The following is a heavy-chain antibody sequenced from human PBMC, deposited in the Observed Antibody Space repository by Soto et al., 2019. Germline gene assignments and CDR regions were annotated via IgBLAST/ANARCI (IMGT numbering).Heavy chain of an antibody. CDR1: GGSISRTTYS. Sequence: PSETLSLTCTVSGGSISRTTYSWGWIRQPPGKGLEWIGNIYHSGRTSYNTSLKTRLTISKDASKNQVVLTMTNMDPVYTATYFCARFRRYMSGRPFDYWGQGTQVTVSS. D-gene: IGHD3-9*01. J-gene: IGHJ4*02. CDR3: ARFRRYMSGRPFDY. CDR2: IYHSGRT. V-gene: IGHV4-39*06.